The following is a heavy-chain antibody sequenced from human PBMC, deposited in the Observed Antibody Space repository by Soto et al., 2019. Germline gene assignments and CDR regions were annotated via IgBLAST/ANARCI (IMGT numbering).Heavy chain of an antibody. Sequence: GASVKVSCNASGGTFSSYAISRLRQAPGQGLEWMGGIIPIFGTANYAQKFQGRVTITADESTSTAYMELSSLRSEDTAVYYCARGVYYGSGSLPFDYWGQGTLVTVSS. CDR3: ARGVYYGSGSLPFDY. CDR1: GGTFSSYA. J-gene: IGHJ4*02. CDR2: IIPIFGTA. D-gene: IGHD3-10*01. V-gene: IGHV1-69*13.